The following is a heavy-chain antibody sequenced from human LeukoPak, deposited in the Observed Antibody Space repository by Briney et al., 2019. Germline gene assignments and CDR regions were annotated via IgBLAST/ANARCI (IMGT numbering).Heavy chain of an antibody. V-gene: IGHV1-2*02. CDR1: GYTFTGYY. CDR3: ARDLGVITDNWFDP. J-gene: IGHJ5*02. CDR2: INPNSGGT. Sequence: ASVKVSCKASGYTFTGYYMHWVRRAPGQGLEWMGWINPNSGGTNYAQKFQGRVTMTRDTSISTAYMELSRLRSDDTAVYYCARDLGVITDNWFDPWGQGTLVTVSS. D-gene: IGHD3-22*01.